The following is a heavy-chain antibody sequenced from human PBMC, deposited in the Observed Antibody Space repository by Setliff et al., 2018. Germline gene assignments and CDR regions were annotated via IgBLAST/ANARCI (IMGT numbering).Heavy chain of an antibody. CDR2: INHSGST. D-gene: IGHD2-8*02. V-gene: IGHV4-38-2*02. Sequence: SETLSLTCTVSGYSISSGYYWGWIRQPPGKGLEWIGEINHSGSTNYNPSLKSRVTTSVDTSKNQFSLKLSSVTAADTALYYCTVYNTGSSKDHYWGQGTPVTVSS. CDR3: TVYNTGSSKDHY. CDR1: GYSISSGYY. J-gene: IGHJ4*02.